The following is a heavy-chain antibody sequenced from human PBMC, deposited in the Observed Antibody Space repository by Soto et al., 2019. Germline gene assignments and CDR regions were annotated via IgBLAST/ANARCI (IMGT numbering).Heavy chain of an antibody. D-gene: IGHD5-12*01. V-gene: IGHV3-23*01. J-gene: IGHJ4*02. CDR2: ISGSGSST. Sequence: EVQLLESGGGLVQPGGSLRLSCAASGFTFSINVMSWVRQAPGKGLEWVSTISGSGSSTYYADSVKGRFTISRDNSKNTVYPQMHSLRAEDTAIYYCAKDHIVTTKAYWGQGTLVTVSS. CDR3: AKDHIVTTKAY. CDR1: GFTFSINV.